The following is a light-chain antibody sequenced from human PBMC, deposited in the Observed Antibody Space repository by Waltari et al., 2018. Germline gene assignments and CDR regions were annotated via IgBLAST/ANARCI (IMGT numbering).Light chain of an antibody. CDR2: RNN. J-gene: IGLJ3*02. Sequence: QSVLTQPPSASGTPGQRVTISSSGSSSHIRRNYVNLYQQLPGTAPKLLIYRNNQRPSGVPDRFSGSKSGTSASLAISGLRSEDEADYYCAAWDDSLSGPGVFGGGTKLTVL. CDR3: AAWDDSLSGPGV. CDR1: SSHIRRNY. V-gene: IGLV1-47*01.